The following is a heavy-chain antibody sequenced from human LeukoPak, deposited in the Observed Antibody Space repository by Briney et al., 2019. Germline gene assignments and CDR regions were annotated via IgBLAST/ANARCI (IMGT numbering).Heavy chain of an antibody. Sequence: GGSLGLSCVASGFTFITYAFHWVRQAPGKGLEYVSAISNNGEDTYYADSVKGRFTISRDNSKNTLYLQMGSLRAEDMAVYYCVRGGGVVAGTYDYWGQGTLVTVSS. CDR1: GFTFITYA. D-gene: IGHD6-19*01. CDR3: VRGGGVVAGTYDY. CDR2: ISNNGEDT. J-gene: IGHJ4*02. V-gene: IGHV3-64*02.